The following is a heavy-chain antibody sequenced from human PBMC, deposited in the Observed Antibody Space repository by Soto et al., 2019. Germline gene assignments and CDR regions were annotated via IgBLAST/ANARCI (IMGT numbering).Heavy chain of an antibody. D-gene: IGHD3-10*01. CDR2: ISALNGDP. J-gene: IGHJ4*02. CDR3: AREFPFTVRGAVPFDY. V-gene: IGHV1-18*01. CDR1: GYNFIDYG. Sequence: QAQLVQSGAEVKKPGASVKVSCKASGYNFIDYGISWVRQAPGQGLEWMGWISALNGDPTSAQKLQGRVTLTTDTSTNTAFMELRSLRSDDTAVYFCAREFPFTVRGAVPFDYWGQGTLVTVSS.